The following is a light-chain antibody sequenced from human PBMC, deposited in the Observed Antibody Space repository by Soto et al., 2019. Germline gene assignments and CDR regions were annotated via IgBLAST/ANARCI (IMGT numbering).Light chain of an antibody. V-gene: IGKV1-39*01. CDR1: QSISSY. CDR3: QQSYSTPWT. Sequence: DIQMTQSPSSLSASVGDRVTLTCRASQSISSYLNWYQQKPGIAPKLLIYAASSLQSGVPSRFSGSGSGTDFTLTIGSLQPEDFATYYCQQSYSTPWTFGQGTKVEIK. CDR2: AAS. J-gene: IGKJ1*01.